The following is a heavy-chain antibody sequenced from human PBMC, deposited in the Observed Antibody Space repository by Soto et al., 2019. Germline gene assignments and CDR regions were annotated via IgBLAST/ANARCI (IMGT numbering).Heavy chain of an antibody. CDR2: ISSGSSPI. Sequence: EVQLVESGGGLVQPGGSLRVSCAASGFTFSTYSMNWVRQAPGKGLEWVSYISSGSSPIYYADSVKGRFTISRDNAKNSLYLQMNSLRAEDTAVYYCARGASYGMDVWGQGTTVTVSS. CDR3: ARGASYGMDV. CDR1: GFTFSTYS. V-gene: IGHV3-48*01. J-gene: IGHJ6*02.